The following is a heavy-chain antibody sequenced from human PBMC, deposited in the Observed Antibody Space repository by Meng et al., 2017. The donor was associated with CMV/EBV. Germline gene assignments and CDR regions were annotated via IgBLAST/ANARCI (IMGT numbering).Heavy chain of an antibody. D-gene: IGHD2-2*01. Sequence: GESLKISCAASGFTVSSHYMSWVRQAPGKGLEWVSVIYSGGSTYYADSVKGRFTISRDNSKNTLYLQMNSLRAEDTAVYYCASGGLGLGYCSSTSCSYYYGMDVWGQGTTVTVSS. V-gene: IGHV3-66*02. CDR1: GFTVSSHY. CDR2: IYSGGST. J-gene: IGHJ6*02. CDR3: ASGGLGLGYCSSTSCSYYYGMDV.